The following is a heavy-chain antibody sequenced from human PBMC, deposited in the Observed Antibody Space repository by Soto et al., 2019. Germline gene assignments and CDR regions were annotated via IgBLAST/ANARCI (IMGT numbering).Heavy chain of an antibody. CDR3: ARELGRGSGNCYLDY. CDR2: INGDGTDT. D-gene: IGHD2-21*01. CDR1: GFTFSMYW. J-gene: IGHJ4*02. Sequence: EVQLVESGGGLVQPGGSLRLSCAASGFTFSMYWMHWVRQAPGKGLLWVSRINGDGTDTTYADSVKGRFTISRDNAKNTVYLQMSGLRAEDTAVYYCARELGRGSGNCYLDYWGQGTLVTVSS. V-gene: IGHV3-74*03.